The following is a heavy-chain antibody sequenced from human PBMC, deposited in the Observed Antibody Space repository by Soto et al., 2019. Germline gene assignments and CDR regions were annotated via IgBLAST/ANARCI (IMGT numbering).Heavy chain of an antibody. Sequence: SVKVSCTTSGYTLTRYGISWVRQSPGQGLEWMGWISAYNGNTNYAQKLQGRVTMTTDTTTSTAYMELRSLRSEVTAVYYFARPFGGSVAGPWFGAWGQGKLVT. CDR3: ARPFGGSVAGPWFGA. D-gene: IGHD3-10*01. J-gene: IGHJ5*02. CDR1: GYTLTRYG. CDR2: ISAYNGNT. V-gene: IGHV1-18*04.